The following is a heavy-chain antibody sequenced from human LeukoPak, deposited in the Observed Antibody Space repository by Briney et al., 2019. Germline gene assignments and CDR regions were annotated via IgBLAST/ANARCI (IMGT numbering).Heavy chain of an antibody. CDR1: GGSISSGGYY. J-gene: IGHJ6*02. V-gene: IGHV4-30-2*01. CDR2: IYHSGST. CDR3: ARGPNYYYYGMDV. Sequence: SETLSLTCTVSGGSISSGGYYWSWIRQHPGKGLEWIGYIYHSGSTYYNPSLKSRVTISVDRSKNQFSLKLSSVTAADTAVYYCARGPNYYYYGMDVWGQGTTVTVSS.